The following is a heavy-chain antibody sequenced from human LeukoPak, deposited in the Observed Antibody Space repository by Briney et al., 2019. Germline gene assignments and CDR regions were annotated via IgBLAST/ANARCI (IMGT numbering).Heavy chain of an antibody. V-gene: IGHV3-66*04. CDR2: IYSGGSS. CDR1: GVTVSSNY. D-gene: IGHD1-1*01. CDR3: ARLRGEAGTHLSYDY. J-gene: IGHJ4*02. Sequence: GGSLRPSCAASGVTVSSNYMTWVRQAPGKGLEWVSVIYSGGSSFYADSVKGRFTISRDNSKNTLYLQMNSLRVEDTAVYYCARLRGEAGTHLSYDYGGQGTLVTVSS.